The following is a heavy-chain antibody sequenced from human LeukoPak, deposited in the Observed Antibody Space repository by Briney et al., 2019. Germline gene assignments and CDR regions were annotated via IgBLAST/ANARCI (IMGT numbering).Heavy chain of an antibody. CDR1: GFTFSSYE. J-gene: IGHJ6*02. D-gene: IGHD3-22*01. Sequence: EPGGSLRLSCAASGFTFSSYEMNWVRQAPGKGLEWVSYISSSGSTIYYADSVKGRFTISRDNAKNSLYLQMNSLRAEDTAVYYCARVGSYYDSSGYYYYYGMDDWGQGTTVTVSS. V-gene: IGHV3-48*03. CDR3: ARVGSYYDSSGYYYYYGMDD. CDR2: ISSSGSTI.